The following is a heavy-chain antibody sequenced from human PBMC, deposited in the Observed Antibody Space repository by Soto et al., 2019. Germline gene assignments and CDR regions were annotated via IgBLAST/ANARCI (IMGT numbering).Heavy chain of an antibody. V-gene: IGHV3-13*01. J-gene: IGHJ6*02. CDR2: IGTAGDT. CDR1: GFTFSSYD. CDR3: ARGRYCSGGSCYFPYYYGMDV. Sequence: GGSLRLSCAASGFTFSSYDIHWVRQPAGKGLEWVSGIGTAGDTYYPGSVKGRFTISRENAKNSLYLQMNSLRAEDTAVYYCARGRYCSGGSCYFPYYYGMDVWGPGTTVTVSS. D-gene: IGHD2-15*01.